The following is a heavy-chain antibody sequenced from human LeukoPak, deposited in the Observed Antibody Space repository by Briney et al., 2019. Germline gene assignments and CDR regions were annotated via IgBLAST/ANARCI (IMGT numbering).Heavy chain of an antibody. CDR1: GFTVSTNF. Sequence: GGSLRLSCSASGFTVSTNFMSWGRQAPGKGLDWGSVIYSGGSTYYADSVKGRFTISRGNSKNTLYLQMNSLRAEDTAVYYCARSSGYSGSWYNYWGQGTLVTVSS. CDR3: ARSSGYSGSWYNY. CDR2: IYSGGST. V-gene: IGHV3-66*01. D-gene: IGHD6-13*01. J-gene: IGHJ4*02.